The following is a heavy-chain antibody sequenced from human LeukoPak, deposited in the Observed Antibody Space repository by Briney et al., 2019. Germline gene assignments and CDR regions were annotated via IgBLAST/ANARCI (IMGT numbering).Heavy chain of an antibody. Sequence: ASVKVSCKASGYTFTSYDINWVRQATGQGLEWMGWMIPNSGNTGYAQKFQGRVTITADESTSTAYMGLSSLRSEDTAVYYCATEGDIVVVPAAVPLYYYYYMDVWGKGTTVTVSS. J-gene: IGHJ6*03. CDR3: ATEGDIVVVPAAVPLYYYYYMDV. V-gene: IGHV1-8*03. CDR1: GYTFTSYD. CDR2: MIPNSGNT. D-gene: IGHD2-2*01.